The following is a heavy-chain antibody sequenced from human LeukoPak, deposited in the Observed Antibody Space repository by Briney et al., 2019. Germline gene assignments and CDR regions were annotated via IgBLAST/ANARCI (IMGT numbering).Heavy chain of an antibody. D-gene: IGHD1-26*01. CDR2: IIPIFGTA. V-gene: IGHV1-69*05. Sequence: GASVKVSCKASGGTFSSYAISWVRQAPGQGLEWMGGIIPIFGTANYAQKFQGRVTITTDESTSTAYMELSSLRSEDTAVYYCAREAGGNYSQYYFDYWGQGTLVTVSS. J-gene: IGHJ4*02. CDR3: AREAGGNYSQYYFDY. CDR1: GGTFSSYA.